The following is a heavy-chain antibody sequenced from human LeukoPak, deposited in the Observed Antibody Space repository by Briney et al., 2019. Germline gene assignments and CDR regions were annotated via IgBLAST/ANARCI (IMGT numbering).Heavy chain of an antibody. V-gene: IGHV4-59*01. Sequence: SETLSLTCTVSGGSISIYYWSWIRQPPGKGLEWIGYTSYSGNTNYNPSLKSRVTMSVDTSRKQFSLRLTSVTAADTAVYYCTRAPRKAWFDPWGQGTLVTVSS. CDR3: TRAPRKAWFDP. CDR2: TSYSGNT. CDR1: GGSISIYY. J-gene: IGHJ5*02. D-gene: IGHD1-14*01.